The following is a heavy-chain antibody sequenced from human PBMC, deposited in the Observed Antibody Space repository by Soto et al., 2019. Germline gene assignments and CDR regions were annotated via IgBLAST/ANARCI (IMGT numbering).Heavy chain of an antibody. CDR2: INHSGST. D-gene: IGHD2-2*01. CDR1: GGSFSGYY. J-gene: IGHJ6*03. V-gene: IGHV4-34*01. Sequence: SETLSLTCAVYGGSFSGYYWSWIRQPPGKGLEWIGEINHSGSTNYNPSLKSRVTISVDTSKNQFSLKLSSVTAADTAVYYCARAGPIVVVPVARDVRHYYYYMDVSGKATTVTVSS. CDR3: ARAGPIVVVPVARDVRHYYYYMDV.